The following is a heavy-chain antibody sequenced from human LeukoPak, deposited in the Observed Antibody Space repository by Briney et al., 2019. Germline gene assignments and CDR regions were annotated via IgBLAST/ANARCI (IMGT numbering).Heavy chain of an antibody. CDR1: GYTFTSYA. CDR3: ARDRGGSYRFDY. V-gene: IGHV1-3*01. Sequence: SVKVSCKASGYTFTSYAMHWVRQAPGQRPEWMGWINAGNGNTKYSQKFQGRVTITRDTSASTAYMELSSLRSEDTAVYYCARDRGGSYRFDYWGQGTLVTVSS. J-gene: IGHJ4*02. CDR2: INAGNGNT. D-gene: IGHD1-26*01.